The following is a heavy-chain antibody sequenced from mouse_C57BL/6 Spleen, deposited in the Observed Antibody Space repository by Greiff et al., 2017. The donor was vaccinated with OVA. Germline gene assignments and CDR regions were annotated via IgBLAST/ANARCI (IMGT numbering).Heavy chain of an antibody. CDR2: IYPGDGDT. V-gene: IGHV1-82*01. J-gene: IGHJ4*01. D-gene: IGHD4-1*01. Sequence: QVQLQQSGPELVKPGASVKISCKASGYAFSSSWMNWVKQRPGKGLEWIGRIYPGDGDTKYNGKFKGKATLTADKSSRTAYMQISSLTSADSAVFVCARTSKLTGKLEDWGQGTTGT. CDR3: ARTSKLTGKLED. CDR1: GYAFSSSW.